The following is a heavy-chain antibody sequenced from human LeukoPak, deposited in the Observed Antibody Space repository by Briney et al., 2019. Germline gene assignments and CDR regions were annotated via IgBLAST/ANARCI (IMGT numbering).Heavy chain of an antibody. J-gene: IGHJ3*02. D-gene: IGHD5-12*01. CDR3: ARDLLGAYGTFDI. V-gene: IGHV4-4*07. CDR2: VYNTGST. CDR1: GGSITTHY. Sequence: SETLSLTCTVSGGSITTHYWSWIRQPAGREVEWIGRVYNTGSTKYNPSLESRVTMSVDTSSNRFSLNLRSVTAADTAVYYCARDLLGAYGTFDIWGQGTMVTVSS.